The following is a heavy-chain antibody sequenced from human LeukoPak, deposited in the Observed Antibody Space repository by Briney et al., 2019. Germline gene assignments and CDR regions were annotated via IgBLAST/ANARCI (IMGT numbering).Heavy chain of an antibody. J-gene: IGHJ4*02. CDR3: AKASSYYYDSSGYQDYFDY. V-gene: IGHV3-30*02. CDR2: IRYDGSNK. CDR1: GFTFSSYG. Sequence: GGSLRLSCAASGFTFSSYGMHWVRQAPGKGLEWVAFIRYDGSNKYYADSVKGRFTISRDNSKNTLYLQMNSLRAEDAAVYYCAKASSYYYDSSGYQDYFDYWGQGTLVTVSS. D-gene: IGHD3-22*01.